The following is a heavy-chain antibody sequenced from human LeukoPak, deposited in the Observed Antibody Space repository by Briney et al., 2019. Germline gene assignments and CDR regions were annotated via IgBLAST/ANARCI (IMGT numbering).Heavy chain of an antibody. CDR1: GFTFDGYA. J-gene: IGHJ4*02. D-gene: IGHD4-23*01. V-gene: IGHV3-9*01. Sequence: GGSLRLSCAASGFTFDGYAMHWVRQAPGKGLEWVSGISWDSGAIGYADSVKGRFTISRDNAKNSLYLQMASLRAEDTALYYCAKDYGGNHWFDYWGQGTLVTVSS. CDR3: AKDYGGNHWFDY. CDR2: ISWDSGAI.